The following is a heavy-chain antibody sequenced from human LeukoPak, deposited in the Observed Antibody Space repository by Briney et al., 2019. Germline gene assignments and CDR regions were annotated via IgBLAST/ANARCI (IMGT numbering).Heavy chain of an antibody. V-gene: IGHV3-7*01. CDR3: ARDLLDFWSGYFWFDP. J-gene: IGHJ5*02. Sequence: GGSLRLSCVASGFTFSSYWMSWVRQAPGKGLEWVANIKQDGSEKYYVDSVKGRFTISRDNAKNSLYLQMNSLRAEDTAVYYCARDLLDFWSGYFWFDPWGQGTLVTVSS. CDR2: IKQDGSEK. CDR1: GFTFSSYW. D-gene: IGHD3-3*01.